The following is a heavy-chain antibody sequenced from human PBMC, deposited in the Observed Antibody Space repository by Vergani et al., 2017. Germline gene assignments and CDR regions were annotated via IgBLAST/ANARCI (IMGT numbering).Heavy chain of an antibody. V-gene: IGHV1-69-2*01. CDR3: ASLGLAAAAVFFDY. CDR2: IDPENGKT. CDR1: GYTFGDYY. D-gene: IGHD6-13*01. Sequence: EVQLVQSGAEVMKPGATVKICCKVSGYTFGDYYMHWVHQAPGKGLEWMGLIDPENGKTTYAERFQGRVTFTADTSTDTAYLELNNLRSEDTAIYYCASLGLAAAAVFFDYWGQGSLVTVSS. J-gene: IGHJ4*02.